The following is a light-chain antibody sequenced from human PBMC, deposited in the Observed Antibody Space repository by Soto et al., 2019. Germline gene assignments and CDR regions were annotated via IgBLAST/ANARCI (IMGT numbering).Light chain of an antibody. J-gene: IGKJ1*01. CDR2: GAS. CDR1: QSVHRSY. CDR3: QLYGKSPTWT. Sequence: EIVLTQSPGTLSLSPGETATLSCRAGQSVHRSYFAWYQQKPGQAPRLLIYGASSRATGIPDRFSGSGSGTDFTLPISGLEPEDFAVYYCQLYGKSPTWTFGQGTKVEIK. V-gene: IGKV3-20*01.